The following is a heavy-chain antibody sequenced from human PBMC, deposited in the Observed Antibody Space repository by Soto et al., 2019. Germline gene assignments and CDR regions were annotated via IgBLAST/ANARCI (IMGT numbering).Heavy chain of an antibody. Sequence: GGSLRISCGASGFTFCSYALSWVPQAPRKGVEWVSAISGRGCSTYYADSVKGRFTISRDNSKNTLYLQMNSLRAEDTAVYYCAYSSTPFDYWGQGTLVTVSS. CDR3: AYSSTPFDY. J-gene: IGHJ4*02. CDR1: GFTFCSYA. CDR2: ISGRGCST. D-gene: IGHD6-13*01. V-gene: IGHV3-23*01.